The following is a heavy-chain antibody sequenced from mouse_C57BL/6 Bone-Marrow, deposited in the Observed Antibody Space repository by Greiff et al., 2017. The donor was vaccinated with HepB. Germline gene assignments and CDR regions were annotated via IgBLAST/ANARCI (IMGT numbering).Heavy chain of an antibody. CDR2: INPGSGGT. D-gene: IGHD2-2*01. J-gene: IGHJ3*01. CDR3: AREGGYGFAY. CDR1: GYAFTNYL. Sequence: VQLQQSGAELVRPGTSVKVSCKASGYAFTNYLIEWVKQRPGQGLEWIGVINPGSGGTNYNEKFKGKATLTADKSSSTAYMQLSSLTSEDSAVYFCAREGGYGFAYWGQGTLVTVSA. V-gene: IGHV1-54*01.